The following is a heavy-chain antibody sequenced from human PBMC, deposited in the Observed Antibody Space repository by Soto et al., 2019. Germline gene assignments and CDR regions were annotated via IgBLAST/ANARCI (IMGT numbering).Heavy chain of an antibody. CDR2: IKSKTDGGTT. CDR1: GFTFSNAW. J-gene: IGHJ6*02. Sequence: PGGSLRLSCAASGFTFSNAWMNWVRQAPGKGLEWVGRIKSKTDGGTTDYAAPVKGRFTISRDDSKNTLYLQMNSLKTEDTAVYYCTTDRIAAAGYYYYGMDVWGQGTTVTVSS. CDR3: TTDRIAAAGYYYYGMDV. D-gene: IGHD6-13*01. V-gene: IGHV3-15*07.